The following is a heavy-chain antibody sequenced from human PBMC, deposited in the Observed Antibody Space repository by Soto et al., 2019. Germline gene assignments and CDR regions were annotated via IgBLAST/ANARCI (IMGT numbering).Heavy chain of an antibody. D-gene: IGHD1-1*01. CDR3: AHSWLSYNWNDRYYFDY. Sequence: QITLKESGPTLVKPTQTLTLTCTFSGFSLSTSGVGVGWIRQPPGKALEWLALIYWDDDKRYSPSLKSRLTITKDTSKNQVVLTMTNMDPVDTATYYCAHSWLSYNWNDRYYFDYWGQGTLVTVSS. CDR2: IYWDDDK. CDR1: GFSLSTSGVG. V-gene: IGHV2-5*02. J-gene: IGHJ4*02.